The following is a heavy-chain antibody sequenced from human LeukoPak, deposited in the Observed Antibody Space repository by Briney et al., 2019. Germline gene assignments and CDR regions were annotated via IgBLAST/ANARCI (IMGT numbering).Heavy chain of an antibody. CDR1: GGSISSYY. D-gene: IGHD1-7*01. Sequence: SETLSLTCTVSGGSISSYYWTWIRQPAGKGLEWIGRIYIRGNTKYNPSLKGRVTMSVDASKNQFSLKLSSVTAADTAVYYCVRNRPGTNAFDIWGHGTMVTVSS. CDR3: VRNRPGTNAFDI. J-gene: IGHJ3*02. V-gene: IGHV4-4*07. CDR2: IYIRGNT.